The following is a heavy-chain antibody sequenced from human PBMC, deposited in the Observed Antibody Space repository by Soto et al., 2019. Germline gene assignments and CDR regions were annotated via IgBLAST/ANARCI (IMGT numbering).Heavy chain of an antibody. Sequence: PGGSLRLSCAASGFTFSSYAMHWVRQAPGKGLEWVAVISYDGSNKYYADSVKGRFTISRDNSKNTLYLQMNSLRAEDTAVYYCASGNDYGAPLDYWGQGTLVTVSS. CDR3: ASGNDYGAPLDY. CDR2: ISYDGSNK. D-gene: IGHD4-17*01. CDR1: GFTFSSYA. V-gene: IGHV3-30-3*01. J-gene: IGHJ4*02.